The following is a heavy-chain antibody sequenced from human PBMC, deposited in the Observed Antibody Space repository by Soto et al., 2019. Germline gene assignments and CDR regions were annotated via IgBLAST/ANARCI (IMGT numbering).Heavy chain of an antibody. CDR3: ARLYCSSVSCYNDY. CDR2: IYQSGKT. D-gene: IGHD2-2*01. CDR1: GFPVSYGYH. J-gene: IGHJ4*02. Sequence: PSETLSLTCGVSGFPVSYGYHWGWIRQPPGKGLEWLGSIYQSGKTYYNPSLKSRLTLSMDTSRNEFSLRLRSVTAADTAVYFCARLYCSSVSCYNDYWGPGVLVTVSS. V-gene: IGHV4-38-2*01.